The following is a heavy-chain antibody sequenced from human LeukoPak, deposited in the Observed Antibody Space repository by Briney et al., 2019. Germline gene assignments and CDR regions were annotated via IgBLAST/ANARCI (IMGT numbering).Heavy chain of an antibody. CDR2: NYPGDSDT. J-gene: IGHJ6*02. D-gene: IGHD3/OR15-3a*01. Sequence: GESLKISCKGSGYSFTNYWIGWVRPMPGKGLEWMGINYPGDSDTRYSPSFQGQVTISADKPINTAYLQWSSLKASDTAMYYCARRWTDGMDVWGQGTTVTVPS. V-gene: IGHV5-51*01. CDR1: GYSFTNYW. CDR3: ARRWTDGMDV.